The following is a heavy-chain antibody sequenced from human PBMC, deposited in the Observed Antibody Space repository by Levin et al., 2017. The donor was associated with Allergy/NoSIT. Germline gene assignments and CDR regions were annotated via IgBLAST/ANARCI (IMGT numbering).Heavy chain of an antibody. J-gene: IGHJ4*02. CDR3: ARVSGSGSYYKGLYRYFDY. V-gene: IGHV4-34*01. D-gene: IGHD3-10*01. CDR2: INHSGST. CDR1: GGSFSGYY. Sequence: PSETLSLTCAVYGGSFSGYYWSWIRQPPGKGLEWIGEINHSGSTNYNPSLKSRVTISVDTSKNQFSLKLSSVTAADTAVYYCARVSGSGSYYKGLYRYFDYWGQGTLVTVSS.